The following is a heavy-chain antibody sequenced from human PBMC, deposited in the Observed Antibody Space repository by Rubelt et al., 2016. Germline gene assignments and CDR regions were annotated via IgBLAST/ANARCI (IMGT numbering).Heavy chain of an antibody. V-gene: IGHV3-48*01. D-gene: IGHD2-2*01. CDR2: ISGSSGSI. J-gene: IGHJ4*02. Sequence: EVQLVESGGGLVQPGGSLRLACAASGFTFSSYSMNWVRQAPGKGLEWVSYISGSSGSINYADSVKGRFTISRDNAKNSLDLQMNSLRAEDTAVYYCVMRVVPSNPGGFDYWGQGALVTVSS. CDR1: GFTFSSYS. CDR3: VMRVVPSNPGGFDY.